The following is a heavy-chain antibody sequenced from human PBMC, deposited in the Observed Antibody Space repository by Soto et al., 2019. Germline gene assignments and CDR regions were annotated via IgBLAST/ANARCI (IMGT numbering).Heavy chain of an antibody. CDR3: ARGLGEWELLHYWYFDL. CDR1: GYTFTSYD. J-gene: IGHJ2*01. V-gene: IGHV1-8*01. Sequence: QVQLVQSGAEVKKPGASVKVSCKASGYTFTSYDINWVQQATGQGLEWMGWMNPNSGNTGYAQKFQCRVTMTRNTSMSTAYMELSSLRSEDTAVYYCARGLGEWELLHYWYFDLWGRGTLVAVSS. D-gene: IGHD1-26*01. CDR2: MNPNSGNT.